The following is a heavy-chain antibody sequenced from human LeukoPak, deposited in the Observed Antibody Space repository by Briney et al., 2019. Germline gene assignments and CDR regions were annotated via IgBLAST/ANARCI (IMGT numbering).Heavy chain of an antibody. D-gene: IGHD6-19*01. CDR3: ARHRAVAGQFDY. CDR2: IYYSGST. CDR1: GGSISSYY. Sequence: KSSETLSLTCTVSGGSISSYYWSWIRQPPGKGLEWIGYIYYSGSTNYNPSLKSRVTISVDTSKNQFSLKLSSVTAADTAVYYCARHRAVAGQFDYWGQGTLVTVSS. J-gene: IGHJ4*02. V-gene: IGHV4-59*08.